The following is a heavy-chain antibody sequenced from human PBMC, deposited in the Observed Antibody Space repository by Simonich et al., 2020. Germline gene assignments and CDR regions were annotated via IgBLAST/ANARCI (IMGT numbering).Heavy chain of an antibody. CDR2: INPHSGGT. J-gene: IGHJ3*02. CDR1: GYTFTGYY. D-gene: IGHD7-27*01. V-gene: IGHV1-2*02. CDR3: ARGRLTGDKGAFDI. Sequence: QVQLVQSGAEVKKPWASVKVSCKASGYTFTGYYMPWVRQAPGQGLEGMGWINPHSGGTNYAQKFQGRVTMTRDTSISTAYMELSRLRSDDTAVYYCARGRLTGDKGAFDIWGQGTMVTVSS.